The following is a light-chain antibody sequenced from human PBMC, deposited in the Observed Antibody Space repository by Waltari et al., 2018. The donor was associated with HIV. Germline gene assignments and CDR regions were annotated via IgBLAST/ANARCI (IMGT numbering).Light chain of an antibody. CDR2: RDN. J-gene: IGLJ1*01. V-gene: IGLV1-47*01. Sequence: QSVLTQPLSASATPGQRVTISCSGSSSNIGTNYVFWYQQLPGTAPKLLIFRDNERPSGVPDRFAGSRSGTAASLVISGLRSEDEAEYYCAAWDDSLNGFYVVGSGTRVTVL. CDR3: AAWDDSLNGFYV. CDR1: SSNIGTNY.